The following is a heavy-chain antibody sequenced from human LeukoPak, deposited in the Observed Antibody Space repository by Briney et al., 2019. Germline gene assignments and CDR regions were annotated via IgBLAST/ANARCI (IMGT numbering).Heavy chain of an antibody. D-gene: IGHD3-22*01. Sequence: PGGSLRLSCAASGFTFSSYWMSWVRQAPGKGLEWVANIKQDGSEKYYVDSVEGQFTISRDNAKNSLYLQMNSLRAEDTAVYYCARWTYYYDSSGYPGNYWGQGTLVTVSS. CDR3: ARWTYYYDSSGYPGNY. V-gene: IGHV3-7*01. CDR1: GFTFSSYW. CDR2: IKQDGSEK. J-gene: IGHJ4*02.